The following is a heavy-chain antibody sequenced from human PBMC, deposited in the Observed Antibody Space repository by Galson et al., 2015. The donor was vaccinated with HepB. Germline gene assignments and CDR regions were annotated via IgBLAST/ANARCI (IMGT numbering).Heavy chain of an antibody. D-gene: IGHD7-27*01. CDR3: ARDHQVFLGLNWGWCNWFDP. CDR1: GFTFSSYW. J-gene: IGHJ5*02. V-gene: IGHV3-7*01. Sequence: SLRLSCAASGFTFSSYWMSWVRQAPGKGLEWVANIKQDGSEKYYVDSVKGRFTISRDNAKNSLYLQMNSLRAEDTAVYYCARDHQVFLGLNWGWCNWFDPWGQGTLVTVSS. CDR2: IKQDGSEK.